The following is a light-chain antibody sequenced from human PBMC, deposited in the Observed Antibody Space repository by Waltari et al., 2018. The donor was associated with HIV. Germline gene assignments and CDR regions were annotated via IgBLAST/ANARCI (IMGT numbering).Light chain of an antibody. Sequence: DSVITQSTGSLSLPAAKTATLSCRASQNIENRLAWYKFKPGQPPLPLIFDASRRASGGPGRFSGSGSGTKFTLTLSNLRPWDSALYFCQHRGPGPCFGGGTRVEI. J-gene: IGKJ4*01. CDR2: DAS. CDR3: QHRGPGPC. CDR1: QNIENR. V-gene: IGKV3D-20*02.